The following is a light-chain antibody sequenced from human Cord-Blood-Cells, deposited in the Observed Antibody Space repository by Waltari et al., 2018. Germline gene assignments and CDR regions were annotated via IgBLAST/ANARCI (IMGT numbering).Light chain of an antibody. J-gene: IGKJ1*01. Sequence: DIQMPQSPSTLSASVGDRVTITCRASQSISSWLAWYQQKPGKAPKLLIYKASSLESGVPSRFRGSGSGTEFTLTISSLQPGDFATYYCQQYNSYSPWTVGQGTKVEIK. CDR2: KAS. CDR3: QQYNSYSPWT. V-gene: IGKV1-5*03. CDR1: QSISSW.